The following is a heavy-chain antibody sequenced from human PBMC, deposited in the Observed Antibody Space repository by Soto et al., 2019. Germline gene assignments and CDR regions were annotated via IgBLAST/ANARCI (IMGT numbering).Heavy chain of an antibody. CDR2: IVVGSGNT. D-gene: IGHD6-13*01. CDR3: ARVVQLGHLFDY. CDR1: GFTFTSSA. J-gene: IGHJ4*02. Sequence: ASVKVSCKASGFTFTSSAMQWVRQARGQRLEWIGWIVVGSGNTNYAQKFQERVTITRDMSTSTAYMELSSLRSEDTAVYYCARVVQLGHLFDYWGQGTLVTVSS. V-gene: IGHV1-58*02.